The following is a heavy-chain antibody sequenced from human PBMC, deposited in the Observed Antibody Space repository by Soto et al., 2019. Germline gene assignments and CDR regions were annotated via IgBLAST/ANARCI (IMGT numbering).Heavy chain of an antibody. V-gene: IGHV3-7*01. D-gene: IGHD2-2*01. CDR2: IKQDGSEK. J-gene: IGHJ4*02. CDR1: GFFLRDFG. CDR3: AKGKIDIVVVPY. Sequence: PGGSLRLSCVASGFFLRDFGMHWVRQAPGKGLEWVANIKQDGSEKYYVDSVKGRFTISRDNAKNSLYLQMNSLRAEDTAVYYCAKGKIDIVVVPYWGQGTLVTVSS.